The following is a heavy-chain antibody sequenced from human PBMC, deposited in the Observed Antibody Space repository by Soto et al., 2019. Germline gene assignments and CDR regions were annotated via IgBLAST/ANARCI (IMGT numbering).Heavy chain of an antibody. J-gene: IGHJ6*04. CDR1: GFTFSSYA. D-gene: IGHD3-3*01. V-gene: IGHV3-23*01. Sequence: GGSLRLSCAASGFTFSSYAMSWVRQAPGKGLEWVSAISGSGGSTYYADSVKGRFTISRDNSKNTLYLQMSSLRAEDTAVYYCAKYRDYDFWSGAPSPGLDVWGKGTTVTVSS. CDR3: AKYRDYDFWSGAPSPGLDV. CDR2: ISGSGGST.